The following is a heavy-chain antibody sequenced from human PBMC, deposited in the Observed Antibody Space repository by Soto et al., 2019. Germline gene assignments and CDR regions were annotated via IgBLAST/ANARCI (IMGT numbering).Heavy chain of an antibody. V-gene: IGHV4-34*01. CDR2: INHSGST. D-gene: IGHD2-21*02. CDR3: AREDDGGDRDYYGLDV. Sequence: SETLSLTCAVYGGSFSGYYWSWIRQPPGKGLEWIGEINHSGSTNYNPSLQSRVSISVDTSKNLFSLKLSSVTAADTAVYYCAREDDGGDRDYYGLDVWGQGTTVTVSS. J-gene: IGHJ6*02. CDR1: GGSFSGYY.